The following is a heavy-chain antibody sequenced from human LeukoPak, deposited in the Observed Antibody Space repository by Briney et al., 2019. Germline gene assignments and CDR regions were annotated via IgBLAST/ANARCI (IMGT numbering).Heavy chain of an antibody. CDR1: GYTLTELS. V-gene: IGHV1-24*01. CDR3: ATDQRGAGLGFVYGSGSFNGLDV. J-gene: IGHJ6*02. Sequence: ASVKVSCKVSGYTLTELSMHWVRQAPGKGLEWMGGFDPEDGETIYAQKFQGRVTMTEDTSTDTGYMELSSLRSEDTVAYYCATDQRGAGLGFVYGSGSFNGLDVWGQGTTVTVSS. D-gene: IGHD3-10*01. CDR2: FDPEDGET.